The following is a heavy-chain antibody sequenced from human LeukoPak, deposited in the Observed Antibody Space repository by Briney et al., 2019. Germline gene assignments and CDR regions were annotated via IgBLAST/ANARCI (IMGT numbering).Heavy chain of an antibody. Sequence: SQTLSLTCAISGDSVSSNSAAWSWIRQSPSRGLEWLGRTYYRSKWYNDYAVSVKSRIIINPDTSKNQFSLQLNSETPEDTAVYYCAKLGDSSTWGQGTLVTVSS. CDR2: TYYRSKWYN. CDR3: AKLGDSST. V-gene: IGHV6-1*01. CDR1: GDSVSSNSAA. J-gene: IGHJ5*02. D-gene: IGHD6-19*01.